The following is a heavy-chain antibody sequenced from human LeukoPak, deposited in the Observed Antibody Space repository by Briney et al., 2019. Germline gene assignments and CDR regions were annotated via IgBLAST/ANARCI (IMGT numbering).Heavy chain of an antibody. CDR3: AKTPRDGYNYFDS. D-gene: IGHD5-24*01. Sequence: GGSLRLSCAASGFTFSRYSMNWVRQAPGKGLEWVSVISGGGETTYYADSVKGRFAISRDNSKNTLYLQMNSLRAEDTAVYHCAKTPRDGYNYFDSWGQGALVTVSS. J-gene: IGHJ4*02. CDR1: GFTFSRYS. CDR2: ISGGGETT. V-gene: IGHV3-23*01.